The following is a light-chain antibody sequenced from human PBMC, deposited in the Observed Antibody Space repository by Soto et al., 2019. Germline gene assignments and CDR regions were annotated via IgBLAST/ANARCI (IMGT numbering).Light chain of an antibody. CDR1: SSDVGGYGY. CDR2: EVS. Sequence: QSVLTQPVSVSGSPGQSITISCTGTSSDVGGYGYVSWYQQHPGKAPKLMIFEVSNRPSGVSTRFSAFKSGNTASLTISGLQTEDEADYYCSSYTSSATWVFGGGTKLTVL. V-gene: IGLV2-14*01. CDR3: SSYTSSATWV. J-gene: IGLJ3*02.